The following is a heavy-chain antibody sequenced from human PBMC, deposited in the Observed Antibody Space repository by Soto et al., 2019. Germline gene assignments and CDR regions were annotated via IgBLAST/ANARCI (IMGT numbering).Heavy chain of an antibody. J-gene: IGHJ4*02. V-gene: IGHV4-39*01. D-gene: IGHD2-2*01. CDR1: GGSISSSSYY. CDR2: IYYSGST. CDR3: ASTLYCSSTSCYYFDY. Sequence: PSETLSLTCTVSGGSISSSSYYWGWIRQPPGTGLEWIGSIYYSGSTYYNPSLKSRVTISVDTSKNQFSLKLSSVTAADTAVYYCASTLYCSSTSCYYFDYWGQGTLVTVSS.